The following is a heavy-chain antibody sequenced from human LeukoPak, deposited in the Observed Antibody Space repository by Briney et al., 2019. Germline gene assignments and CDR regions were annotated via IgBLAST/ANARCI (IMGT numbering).Heavy chain of an antibody. D-gene: IGHD6-13*01. J-gene: IGHJ4*02. V-gene: IGHV4-59*08. CDR2: ISNSGST. CDR3: ARHEASAGLDY. Sequence: PSETLSLTCTVSGDSMSSYYWSWIRQTPGKGLEWIGYISNSGSTNYNPSLKSRVTISLHTSKNQVSLKLSSVTAADTAVYYCARHEASAGLDYWGQGPLVTVSS. CDR1: GDSMSSYY.